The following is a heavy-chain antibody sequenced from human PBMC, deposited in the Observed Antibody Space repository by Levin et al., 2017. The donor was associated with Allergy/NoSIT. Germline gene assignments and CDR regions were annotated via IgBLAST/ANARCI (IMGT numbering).Heavy chain of an antibody. D-gene: IGHD1-7*01. CDR1: GDSVSSSY. Sequence: SQTLSLTCTVSGDSVSSSYWSWIRQPPGKGLEWIGYIYYSGNTNYNPSLKSRATISGDTSNNQFSLKLRSVTSADTALYCCATVRWRTGTWHFDYWGQGALVTVSP. CDR3: ATVRWRTGTWHFDY. J-gene: IGHJ4*02. CDR2: IYYSGNT. V-gene: IGHV4-59*02.